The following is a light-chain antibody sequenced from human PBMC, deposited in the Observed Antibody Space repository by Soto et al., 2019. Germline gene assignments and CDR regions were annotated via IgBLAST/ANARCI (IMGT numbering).Light chain of an antibody. CDR1: SSDVGGYNY. Sequence: QSVLTQPPSASGSPGQSVAISCTGTSSDVGGYNYVSWYQLHPGKAPKLMIYEVNMRPSGVPDRFSGSKSGNTASLTVSGLRAEDEADYYCSSYAGSNNYVFGTGTKVTGL. V-gene: IGLV2-8*01. CDR3: SSYAGSNNYV. J-gene: IGLJ1*01. CDR2: EVN.